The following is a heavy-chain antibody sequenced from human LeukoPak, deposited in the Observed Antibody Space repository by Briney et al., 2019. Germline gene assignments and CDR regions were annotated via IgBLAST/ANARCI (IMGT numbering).Heavy chain of an antibody. V-gene: IGHV4-34*01. CDR1: GGSFSGYY. D-gene: IGHD3-3*01. CDR3: ARTVLRMRSFFDY. J-gene: IGHJ4*02. CDR2: INHSGST. Sequence: SETLSLTCAVYGGSFSGYYWSWIRQPPGKGLEWIGEINHSGSTNYNPSLKSRVTISVDTSKNQFSLKLSSVTAADTAAYYCARTVLRMRSFFDYWGQGTLVTVSS.